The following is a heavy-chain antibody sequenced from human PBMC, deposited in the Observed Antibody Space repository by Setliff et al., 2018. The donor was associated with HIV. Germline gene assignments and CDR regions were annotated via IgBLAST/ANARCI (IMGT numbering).Heavy chain of an antibody. J-gene: IGHJ5*02. V-gene: IGHV4-38-2*01. Sequence: PSETLSLTCAASGYSINSGFSRAWIRQPPGQGPQWIGGIYQSGSIYYNPSLQSRVTISVDSSKNQFSLNLSSVTAADTAVYYCARPRRVRSRAWYWFDIWGQGTLVTVAS. D-gene: IGHD6-19*01. CDR1: GYSINSGFS. CDR2: IYQSGSI. CDR3: ARPRRVRSRAWYWFDI.